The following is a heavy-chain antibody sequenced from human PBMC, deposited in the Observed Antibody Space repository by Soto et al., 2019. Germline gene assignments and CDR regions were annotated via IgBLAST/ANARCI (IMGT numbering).Heavy chain of an antibody. CDR3: AKGLPFYGDYADFGFDP. CDR1: GFTFSSYG. J-gene: IGHJ5*02. V-gene: IGHV3-30*18. CDR2: ISYDGSNK. Sequence: GGSLRLSCAASGFTFSSYGMHWVRQAPGKGLEWVAVISYDGSNKYYADSVKGRFTISRDNSKNTLYLQMNSLRAEDTAVYYCAKGLPFYGDYADFGFDPWGQGTLVTVSS. D-gene: IGHD4-17*01.